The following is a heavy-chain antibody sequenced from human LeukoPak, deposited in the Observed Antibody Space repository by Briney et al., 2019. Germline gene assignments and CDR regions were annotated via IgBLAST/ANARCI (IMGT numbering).Heavy chain of an antibody. J-gene: IGHJ5*02. CDR2: INRGST. V-gene: IGHV4-34*01. CDR1: GGSFSGYY. Sequence: SETLSLTCAVYGGSFSGYYWSWIRQPPGKGLEWIGVINRGSTNYNPSLKSRVTISVDTSKNQFSLKLSSVTAADTAVYYCARGRITGYSSSWSFDPWGQGTLVTVSS. D-gene: IGHD6-13*01. CDR3: ARGRITGYSSSWSFDP.